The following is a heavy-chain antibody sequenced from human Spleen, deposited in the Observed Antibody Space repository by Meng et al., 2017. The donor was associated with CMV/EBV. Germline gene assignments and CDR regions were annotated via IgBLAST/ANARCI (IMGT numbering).Heavy chain of an antibody. CDR3: AKDKIPDSRHNLDH. CDR2: ISGSGGTT. V-gene: IGHV3-23*01. CDR1: GFTFSSYA. Sequence: GESLKISCAASGFTFSSYAMSWVRQAPGKGLEWVSGISGSGGTTYYADSVKGRFTISRDNSKNTLYLQMNSLRAEDTAVYYCAKDKIPDSRHNLDHWGRGTLVTVSS. J-gene: IGHJ4*01.